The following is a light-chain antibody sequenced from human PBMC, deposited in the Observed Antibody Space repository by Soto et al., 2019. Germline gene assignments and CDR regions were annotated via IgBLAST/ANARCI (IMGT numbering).Light chain of an antibody. CDR2: VGTGGIVG. J-gene: IGLJ3*02. CDR3: GADHGSGSNFVYP. Sequence: QSVLTQSPSASASLGASVTLTCTLSSGYSNYKVDWYQQRPGKGPRFVMRVGTGGIVGSKGDGIPDRFSVLGSGLNRYMTIKNIQEEDESDYHCGADHGSGSNFVYPFGGGTQLTVL. CDR1: SGYSNYK. V-gene: IGLV9-49*01.